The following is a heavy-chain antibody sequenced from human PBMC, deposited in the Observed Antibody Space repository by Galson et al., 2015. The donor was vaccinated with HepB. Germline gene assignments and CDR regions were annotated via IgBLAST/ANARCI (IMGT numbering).Heavy chain of an antibody. Sequence: SVKVSCKASGGTFSRYAISWVRQAPGQGLEWMGGIIPIFGTANYAQKFQGRVTITADESTSTAYMELSSLRSEDTAVYYCARGGTGYCSGGSCYSGSWFDPWGQGTLVTVSS. V-gene: IGHV1-69*13. CDR3: ARGGTGYCSGGSCYSGSWFDP. CDR1: GGTFSRYA. J-gene: IGHJ5*02. D-gene: IGHD2-15*01. CDR2: IIPIFGTA.